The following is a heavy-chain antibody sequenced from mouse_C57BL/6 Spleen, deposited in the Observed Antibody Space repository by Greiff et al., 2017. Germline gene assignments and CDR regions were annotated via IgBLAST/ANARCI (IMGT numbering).Heavy chain of an antibody. D-gene: IGHD2-9*01. Sequence: EVKLQESGPGLVKPSQSLSLTCSVTGYSITSGYYWNWIRQFPGNKLEWMGYISYDGSNNYNPSLKNRISITRDTSKNQFFLKLNSVTTEDTATYYCARDTYYGYTWFAYWGQGTLVTVSA. CDR1: GYSITSGYY. CDR3: ARDTYYGYTWFAY. V-gene: IGHV3-6*01. CDR2: ISYDGSN. J-gene: IGHJ3*01.